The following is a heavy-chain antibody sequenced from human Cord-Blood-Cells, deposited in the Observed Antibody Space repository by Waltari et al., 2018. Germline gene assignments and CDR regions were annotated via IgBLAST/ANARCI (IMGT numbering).Heavy chain of an antibody. J-gene: IGHJ4*02. D-gene: IGHD2-15*01. CDR3: AKKGYCSGGSCYYFDY. V-gene: IGHV4-34*01. Sequence: GAGLLKPSETLSLTCAVYGGSFSGYYWSWIRQPPGKGLEWIGEINHSGSTNYNPSLKSRVTISVDTSKNQFSLKLSSVTAADTAVYYCAKKGYCSGGSCYYFDYWGQGTLVTVSS. CDR2: INHSGST. CDR1: GGSFSGYY.